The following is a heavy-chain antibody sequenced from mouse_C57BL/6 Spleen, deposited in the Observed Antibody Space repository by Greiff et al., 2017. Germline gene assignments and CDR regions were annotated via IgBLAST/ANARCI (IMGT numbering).Heavy chain of an antibody. V-gene: IGHV1-55*01. CDR2: IYPGSGST. CDR3: ARGATMVRYFDY. Sequence: VQLQQPGAELVKPGASVKMSCKASGYTFTSYWITWVKQRPGQGLEWIGDIYPGSGSTNYNEKFKSKATLTVDTSSSTAYMQLSSLTSEDSAVYYCARGATMVRYFDYWGQGTTLTVSS. CDR1: GYTFTSYW. D-gene: IGHD2-2*01. J-gene: IGHJ2*01.